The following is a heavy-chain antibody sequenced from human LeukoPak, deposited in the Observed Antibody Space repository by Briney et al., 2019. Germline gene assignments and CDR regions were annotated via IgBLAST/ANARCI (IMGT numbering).Heavy chain of an antibody. CDR3: ARHVRASGSGSYAFDI. J-gene: IGHJ3*02. V-gene: IGHV4-39*01. Sequence: SETLSLTCTVSGGSISSSSYYWGWIRQPPGKGLERIGNVYFRGSTYYNPSLKSRVTISVDTSKNQFSLKLNSVTAADTAVYYCARHVRASGSGSYAFDIWGQGTMVTVSS. CDR1: GGSISSSSYY. CDR2: VYFRGST. D-gene: IGHD3-10*01.